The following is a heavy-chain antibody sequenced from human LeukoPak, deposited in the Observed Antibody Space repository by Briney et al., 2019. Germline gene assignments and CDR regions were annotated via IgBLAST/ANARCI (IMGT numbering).Heavy chain of an antibody. Sequence: ASVKVSCKASGYTFTTYTMHWVRQAPGQRLEWMGWINAGNGNTKYSQKFQGRVTITRDTSASTAYMELSSLRSEDTAMYYCARDLGLSSGYAYYYCGMDVWGQGTTVIVSS. CDR2: INAGNGNT. D-gene: IGHD3-22*01. J-gene: IGHJ6*02. CDR3: ARDLGLSSGYAYYYCGMDV. V-gene: IGHV1-3*01. CDR1: GYTFTTYT.